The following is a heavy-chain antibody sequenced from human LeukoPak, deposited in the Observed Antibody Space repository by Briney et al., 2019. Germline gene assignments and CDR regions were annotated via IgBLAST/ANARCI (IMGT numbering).Heavy chain of an antibody. V-gene: IGHV1-2*06. Sequence: ASVKVSCKASGYTFTGYYMHWVRQAPGQGLEWVGRINPNSGGTNYAQKFQGRVTMTRDTSISTAYMELSRLTSDDTAVYYCARALDYYDTSGYGYWGQGTLVTVSA. CDR2: INPNSGGT. D-gene: IGHD3-22*01. CDR3: ARALDYYDTSGYGY. CDR1: GYTFTGYY. J-gene: IGHJ4*02.